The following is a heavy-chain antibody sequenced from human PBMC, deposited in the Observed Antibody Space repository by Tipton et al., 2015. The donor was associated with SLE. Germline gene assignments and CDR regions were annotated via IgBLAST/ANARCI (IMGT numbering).Heavy chain of an antibody. CDR1: GDSTSGHY. CDR3: ARDLYSSSWFPY. V-gene: IGHV4-59*11. J-gene: IGHJ4*02. Sequence: GLVKPSETLSLICTVSGDSTSGHYWSWFRRPPGKGLEWIGYMGYSGSSHFNPSLRSRVTISVDTSENQFSLKLRSVTAADTAVYYCARDLYSSSWFPYWGPGILVTVSS. D-gene: IGHD6-13*01. CDR2: MGYSGSS.